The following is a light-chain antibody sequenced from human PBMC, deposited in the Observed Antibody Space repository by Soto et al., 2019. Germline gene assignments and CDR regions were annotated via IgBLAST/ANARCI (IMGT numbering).Light chain of an antibody. CDR1: QSVGSSY. V-gene: IGKV3D-15*01. CDR3: QQYHTWPIT. J-gene: IGKJ4*01. CDR2: GTS. Sequence: PGERATLSCRASQSVGSSYLAWYQQKPGQAPRLLMFGTSNRATGIPDRFSGSGSGTEFTLTISSLQSEDCAIYYCQQYHTWPITFGGGTKVDIK.